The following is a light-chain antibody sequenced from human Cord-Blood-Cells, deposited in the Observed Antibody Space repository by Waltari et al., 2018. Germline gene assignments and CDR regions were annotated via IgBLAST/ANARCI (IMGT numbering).Light chain of an antibody. CDR1: QSVSSSY. CDR2: GAS. CDR3: QQYGSSPLT. V-gene: IGKV3-20*01. J-gene: IGKJ4*01. Sequence: EIVLTQSPGTLSLSPGERANLSCRASQSVSSSYLAWYQQKPGQAPRLLIYGASSRATGIPDFTLTISRLEPEDFAVYYCQQYGSSPLTFGGGTKVEIK.